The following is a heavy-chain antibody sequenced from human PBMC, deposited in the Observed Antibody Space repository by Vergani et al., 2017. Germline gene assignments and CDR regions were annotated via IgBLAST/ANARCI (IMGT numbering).Heavy chain of an antibody. V-gene: IGHV3-53*04. CDR1: GFTVSSNY. CDR2: ISGSGGST. Sequence: EVQLVESGGGLVQPGGSLRLSCAASGFTVSSNYMSWVRQAPGKGLEWVSVISGSGGSTYYADSVKGRFTISRDNSKNTLYLQMNSLRAEDTAVYYCARDRITMIVVVSSVYGMDVWGQGTTVTVSS. J-gene: IGHJ6*02. CDR3: ARDRITMIVVVSSVYGMDV. D-gene: IGHD3-22*01.